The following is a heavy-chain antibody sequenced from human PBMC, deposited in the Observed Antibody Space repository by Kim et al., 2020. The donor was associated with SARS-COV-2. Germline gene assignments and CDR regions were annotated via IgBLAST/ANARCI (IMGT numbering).Heavy chain of an antibody. Sequence: GGSLRLSCAASGFTFSSYEMNWVRQAPGKGLEWVSYISSSGSTIYYADSVKGRFTISRDNAKNSLYLQMNSLRAEDTAVYYCARDQYCSSTSCYEGWSDAFDIWGQGTMVTVSS. CDR1: GFTFSSYE. D-gene: IGHD2-2*01. V-gene: IGHV3-48*03. CDR3: ARDQYCSSTSCYEGWSDAFDI. J-gene: IGHJ3*02. CDR2: ISSSGSTI.